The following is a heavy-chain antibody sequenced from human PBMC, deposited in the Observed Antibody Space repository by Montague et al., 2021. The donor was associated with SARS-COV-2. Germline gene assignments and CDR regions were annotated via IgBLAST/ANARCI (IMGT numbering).Heavy chain of an antibody. CDR1: GVSVSGYF. J-gene: IGHJ4*02. D-gene: IGHD4-17*01. CDR2: INQTRNT. CDR3: ARIMTTVTILPHFDY. Sequence: SETLSLTCSVYGVSVSGYFWTWIRQRPEKGLEWIGYINQTRNTNYSPSLKSRVSIAVDTSKNQFSLTLSSVTAADTAVYYCARIMTTVTILPHFDYWGRGTLVTVSS. V-gene: IGHV4-59*02.